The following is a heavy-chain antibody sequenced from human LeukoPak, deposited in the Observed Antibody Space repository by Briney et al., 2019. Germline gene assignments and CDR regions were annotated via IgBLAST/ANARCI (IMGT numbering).Heavy chain of an antibody. V-gene: IGHV3-21*01. Sequence: GGSLRLSCAASGFTFSRYSVNWVRQAPGKGLEWVSCITGGSDYIFYADSVRGRFTISRDNAKNSLYLQMNSLRAEDTAVYYCASVYLYGMDVWGQGTTVTVSS. D-gene: IGHD2-8*01. CDR2: ITGGSDYI. CDR3: ASVYLYGMDV. CDR1: GFTFSRYS. J-gene: IGHJ6*02.